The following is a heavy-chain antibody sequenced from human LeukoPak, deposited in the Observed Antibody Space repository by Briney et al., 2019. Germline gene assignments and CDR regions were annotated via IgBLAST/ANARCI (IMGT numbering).Heavy chain of an antibody. D-gene: IGHD5-18*01. CDR3: ASGKYSYGYYFDY. J-gene: IGHJ4*02. CDR2: INHSGST. CDR1: GGSFSGYY. V-gene: IGHV4-34*01. Sequence: SEALSLTCAVYGGSFSGYYWSWIRQPPGKGLEWIGEINHSGSTNYNPSLKSRVTISVDTSKNQFSLKLSSVTAADTAVCYCASGKYSYGYYFDYWGQGTLVTVSS.